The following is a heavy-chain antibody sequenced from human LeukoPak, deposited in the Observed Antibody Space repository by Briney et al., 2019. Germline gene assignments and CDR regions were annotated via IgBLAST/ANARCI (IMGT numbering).Heavy chain of an antibody. Sequence: PGGSLRLSCAASGFTFSSYGMHWVRQAPGKGLEWVAFIRYDGSNKYYADSVKGRFTISRDNSKNTLYLQMNSLRAEDTAVYYCAKDFTVTPQNNWFDPWGRGTPVTVSS. J-gene: IGHJ5*02. D-gene: IGHD4-17*01. CDR1: GFTFSSYG. V-gene: IGHV3-30*02. CDR3: AKDFTVTPQNNWFDP. CDR2: IRYDGSNK.